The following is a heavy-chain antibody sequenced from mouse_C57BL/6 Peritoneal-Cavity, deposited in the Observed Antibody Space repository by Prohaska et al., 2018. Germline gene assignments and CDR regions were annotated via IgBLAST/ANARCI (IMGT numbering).Heavy chain of an antibody. J-gene: IGHJ3*01. CDR2: INTYSGVP. V-gene: IGHV9-3*01. CDR3: ARRDYGSRPAWFAY. D-gene: IGHD1-1*01. Sequence: GMSWVKQAPGKGLKWMGWINTYSGVPTYADDFKGRFAFSLETSASTAYLQINNLKNEDTATYFCARRDYGSRPAWFAYWGEGTLETVSA. CDR1: G.